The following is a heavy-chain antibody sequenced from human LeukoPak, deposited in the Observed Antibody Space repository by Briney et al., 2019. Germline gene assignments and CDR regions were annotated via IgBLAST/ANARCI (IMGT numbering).Heavy chain of an antibody. CDR2: ISRSSRTI. V-gene: IGHV3-48*02. CDR1: GFTFSTYA. Sequence: GGSLRLSCAASGFTFSTYALNWVRQAPGKGLEWVSYISRSSRTIYYADSVEGRFTISRDNAKNSLYLQMNSLRDEDTSVYYCARDEDAFGGQGTLVTVSS. CDR3: ARDEDAF. J-gene: IGHJ4*02.